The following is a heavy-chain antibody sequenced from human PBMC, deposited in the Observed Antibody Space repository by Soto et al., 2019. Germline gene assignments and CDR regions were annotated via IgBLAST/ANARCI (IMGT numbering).Heavy chain of an antibody. D-gene: IGHD5-12*01. CDR1: GYTLTELS. J-gene: IGHJ4*02. V-gene: IGHV1-24*01. Sequence: ASVKVSCKVSGYTLTELSMHWVRQAPGKGLEWMGGFDPEDGETIYAQKFQGRVTMTEDTSTDTAYMELSSLRPEDTAVYYCAARPMIRRGYSGYDSLDYWGQGTLVTVSS. CDR2: FDPEDGET. CDR3: AARPMIRRGYSGYDSLDY.